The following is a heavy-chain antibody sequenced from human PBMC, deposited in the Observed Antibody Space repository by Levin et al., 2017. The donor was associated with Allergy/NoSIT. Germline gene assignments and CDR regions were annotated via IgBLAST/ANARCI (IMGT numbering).Heavy chain of an antibody. CDR1: GFTFSSYS. J-gene: IGHJ3*02. CDR2: ISSSSSTI. CDR3: ARVPSGYDFWSGYPDI. Sequence: PGGSLRLSCAASGFTFSSYSMNWVRQAPGKGLEWVSYISSSSSTIYYADSVKGRFTISRDNAKNSLYLQMNSLRAEDTAVYYCARVPSGYDFWSGYPDIWGQGTMVTVSS. D-gene: IGHD3-3*01. V-gene: IGHV3-48*01.